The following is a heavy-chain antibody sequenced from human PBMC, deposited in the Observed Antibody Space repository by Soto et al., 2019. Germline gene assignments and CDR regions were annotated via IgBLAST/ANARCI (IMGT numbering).Heavy chain of an antibody. D-gene: IGHD1-26*01. CDR1: GFTLSDHY. Sequence: EVQLVESGGGLDQPGGSLRLSCAASGFTLSDHYMDWVRQAPGKGLEWVGRTKNKANRYTTEYAASVNGRFTISRDDSKNSLYLQMNSLKTEDTAVYYCARWVSGSPDNWGQGTLVTVSS. CDR2: TKNKANRYTT. V-gene: IGHV3-72*01. J-gene: IGHJ4*02. CDR3: ARWVSGSPDN.